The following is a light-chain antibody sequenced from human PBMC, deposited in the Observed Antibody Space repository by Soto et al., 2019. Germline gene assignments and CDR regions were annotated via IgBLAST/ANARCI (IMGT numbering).Light chain of an antibody. CDR1: QSVSSSS. Sequence: EIVFTQSPGTLSFSPGEGATLSCRASQSVSSSSIAWYQQRPGQTPSLLIYGASTRATGIPDRFSGSGSGTHFTLTISRLEPGDFAVYYCQHFGGTTFTFGQGTRLEIK. V-gene: IGKV3-20*01. J-gene: IGKJ5*01. CDR3: QHFGGTTFT. CDR2: GAS.